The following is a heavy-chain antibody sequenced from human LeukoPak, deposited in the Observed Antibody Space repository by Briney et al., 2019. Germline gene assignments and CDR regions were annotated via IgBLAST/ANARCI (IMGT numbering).Heavy chain of an antibody. J-gene: IGHJ3*02. CDR2: ISGSGGST. CDR1: GFTFSSYA. D-gene: IGHD6-13*01. Sequence: GGSLRLSCAVSGFTFSSYAMSWVRQAPGKGLEWVSGISGSGGSTYYADSVKGRFTISRDNSKNTLYLQMSSLRAEDTAVYYCAKDLRVSSSYSLDAFDIWGQGTMVTVSS. V-gene: IGHV3-23*01. CDR3: AKDLRVSSSYSLDAFDI.